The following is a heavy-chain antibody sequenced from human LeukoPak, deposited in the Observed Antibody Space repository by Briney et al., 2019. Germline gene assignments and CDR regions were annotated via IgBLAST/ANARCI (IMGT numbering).Heavy chain of an antibody. Sequence: PGGSLRLSCAASGFTFSSYAMSWVRQAPDKGLEWVAVILYDGSNKYYADSVKGRFTISRDNSKNTLYLQMNSLRAEDTAVYYCARPDYYDSSGSYAFDIWGQGTMVTVSS. CDR3: ARPDYYDSSGSYAFDI. D-gene: IGHD3-22*01. V-gene: IGHV3-30*04. CDR2: ILYDGSNK. J-gene: IGHJ3*02. CDR1: GFTFSSYA.